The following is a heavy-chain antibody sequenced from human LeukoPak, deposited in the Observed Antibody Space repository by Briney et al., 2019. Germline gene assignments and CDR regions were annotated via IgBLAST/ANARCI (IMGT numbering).Heavy chain of an antibody. CDR1: GYTFTSYY. V-gene: IGHV1-46*01. Sequence: ASVKVSCKASGYTFTSYYMHWVRQAPGQGLEWMGLINPSGGSTGYAQKFQGRVTMTRDTSTSTVYMELSSLRSEDTAVYYCARDLKSPYYYGSGSRGPNAFDIWGQGTMVTVSS. CDR3: ARDLKSPYYYGSGSRGPNAFDI. D-gene: IGHD3-10*01. J-gene: IGHJ3*02. CDR2: INPSGGST.